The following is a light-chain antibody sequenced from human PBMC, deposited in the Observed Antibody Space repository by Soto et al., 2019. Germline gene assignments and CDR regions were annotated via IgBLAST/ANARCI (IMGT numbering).Light chain of an antibody. J-gene: IGKJ1*01. CDR1: QSISSY. CDR3: QQSYSNPRT. V-gene: IGKV1-39*01. CDR2: AAT. Sequence: DIQMTQSPSSLSASVGDRVTITCRASQSISSYLNWYQHKPGKAPNLLIYAATTLQSGVPSRFSGSGSGTDFTLTMSSLQPEDFATYYCQQSYSNPRTFGQGTKVDIK.